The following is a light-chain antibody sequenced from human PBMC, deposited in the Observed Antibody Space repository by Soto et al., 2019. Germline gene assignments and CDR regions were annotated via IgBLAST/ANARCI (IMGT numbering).Light chain of an antibody. Sequence: QPVLTQPPSASGTPGQRVTISCSGISSNIGSNYVYWYQQVPGTAPRLLMYRASQRPSGVPDRFSGSKSGTSASLAISGLRCEDEADYYCAAWDDTLKGLVFGGGTKLTVL. V-gene: IGLV1-47*01. J-gene: IGLJ2*01. CDR2: RAS. CDR1: SSNIGSNY. CDR3: AAWDDTLKGLV.